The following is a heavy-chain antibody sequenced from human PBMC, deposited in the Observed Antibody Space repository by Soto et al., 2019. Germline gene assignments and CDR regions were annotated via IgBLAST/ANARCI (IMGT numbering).Heavy chain of an antibody. CDR3: ARAKPYGSGTYNWFEP. CDR1: GGTFSSYA. V-gene: IGHV1-69*01. Sequence: QVQLVQSGAEVTKPGSSGKVSCKASGGTFSSYAMSWVRQAPGQGLEWMGGIIPIFGTANYAQKFQGRVTITAEESTSTAYMELSSLRTEDTAVYYCARAKPYGSGTYNWFEPWGQGNLVPVSS. D-gene: IGHD3-10*01. J-gene: IGHJ5*02. CDR2: IIPIFGTA.